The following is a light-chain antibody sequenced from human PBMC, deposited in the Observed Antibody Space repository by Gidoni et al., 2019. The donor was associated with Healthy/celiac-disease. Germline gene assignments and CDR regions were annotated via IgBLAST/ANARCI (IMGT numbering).Light chain of an antibody. CDR3: MQALQTPLT. CDR1: QSLLHSNGYNY. Sequence: DIVMNQSPLSLPVTPGEPASISCRSSQSLLHSNGYNYLDWYLQKPGQSPQLLIYLGSNRASGVPDRFSGSGSSTDFTLNISRVEAEDVGVYYCMQALQTPLTFGGGTKVEIK. J-gene: IGKJ4*01. CDR2: LGS. V-gene: IGKV2-28*01.